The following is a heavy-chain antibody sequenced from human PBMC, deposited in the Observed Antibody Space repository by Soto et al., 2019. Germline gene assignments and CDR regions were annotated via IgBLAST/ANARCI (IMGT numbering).Heavy chain of an antibody. D-gene: IGHD6-13*01. V-gene: IGHV3-21*01. J-gene: IGHJ4*02. Sequence: GGSLRLSCAASGFTFSSYSMNWVRQAPGKGLEWVSSISSSSSYIYYADSVKGRFTISRDNAKNSLYLQMNSLRAEDTAVYYCARDPYSSSWSFDYWGQGTLVTVSS. CDR2: ISSSSSYI. CDR3: ARDPYSSSWSFDY. CDR1: GFTFSSYS.